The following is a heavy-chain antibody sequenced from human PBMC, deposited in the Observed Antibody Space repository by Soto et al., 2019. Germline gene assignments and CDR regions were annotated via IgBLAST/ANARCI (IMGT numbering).Heavy chain of an antibody. CDR2: VYKSGTT. J-gene: IGHJ4*02. CDR3: ARGQLALGFEY. D-gene: IGHD1-1*01. CDR1: DGSIGNINW. V-gene: IGHV4-4*02. Sequence: SKTLSLTCAVSDGSIGNINWWRWVRQRLGKGLEWIREVYKSGTTNYNPSLKSRVTISIDTSKKQFSLDLTPVTAADTAVYYCARGQLALGFEYWGQGALVTVSS.